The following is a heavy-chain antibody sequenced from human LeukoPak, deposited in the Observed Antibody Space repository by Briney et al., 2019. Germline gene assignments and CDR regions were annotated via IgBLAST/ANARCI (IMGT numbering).Heavy chain of an antibody. V-gene: IGHV3-7*01. CDR1: GFTFRTYW. CDR2: IEYDGSQK. D-gene: IGHD1-14*01. CDR3: ARDGRTTMDV. Sequence: GGSLRLSCVGSGFTFRTYWMSWVRQAPGKGLEWVANIEYDGSQKDYLDSVKGRFTISRDNAKNSMFLEMNGLRVEGTAVYYCARDGRTTMDVWGRGTTVIVSS. J-gene: IGHJ6*02.